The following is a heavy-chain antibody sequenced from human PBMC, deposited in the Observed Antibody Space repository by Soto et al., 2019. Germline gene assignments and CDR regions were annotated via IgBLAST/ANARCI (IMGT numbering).Heavy chain of an antibody. CDR2: ISYDGSNK. Sequence: QVQLVESGGGVVQPGRSLRLSCAASGFTFSSYGMHWVRQAPGKGLAWVAVISYDGSNKYYADSVKGRFTISRDNSKNTLYLQMNSLRAEDTAVYYCAKMGIPSIAARKRDWYFDLWGRGTLVTVSS. CDR3: AKMGIPSIAARKRDWYFDL. D-gene: IGHD6-6*01. V-gene: IGHV3-30*18. J-gene: IGHJ2*01. CDR1: GFTFSSYG.